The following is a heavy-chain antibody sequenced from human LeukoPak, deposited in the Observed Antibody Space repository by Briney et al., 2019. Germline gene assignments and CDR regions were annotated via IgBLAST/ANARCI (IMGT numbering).Heavy chain of an antibody. V-gene: IGHV3-21*01. CDR1: GFTFSSYR. J-gene: IGHJ4*02. Sequence: GGSLRLSCAASGFTFSSYRMNWVRQAPGKGLEWVSSISSSSSYIYYADSVKGRFTISRDNAKNSLYLQMNSLRAEDTAVYYCAREDFGDYVFGYWGQGTLVTVSS. D-gene: IGHD4-17*01. CDR3: AREDFGDYVFGY. CDR2: ISSSSSYI.